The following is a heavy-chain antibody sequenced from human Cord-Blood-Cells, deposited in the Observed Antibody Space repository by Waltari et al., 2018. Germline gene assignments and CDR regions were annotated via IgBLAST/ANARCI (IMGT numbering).Heavy chain of an antibody. J-gene: IGHJ3*02. Sequence: VQLQQWGAGLLTPSETLSLTCAVYGGSFSGYYWTRIRQPSGKGLEWIGEINHSGSTNYNPSLKSRVTISVDTSKNQFSLKLSSVTAADTAVYYCARWNWGSGAFDIWGQGTMVTVSS. CDR3: ARWNWGSGAFDI. CDR2: INHSGST. V-gene: IGHV4-34*01. CDR1: GGSFSGYY. D-gene: IGHD7-27*01.